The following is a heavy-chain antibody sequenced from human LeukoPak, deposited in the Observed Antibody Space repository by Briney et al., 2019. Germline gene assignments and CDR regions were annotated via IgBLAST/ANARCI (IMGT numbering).Heavy chain of an antibody. CDR2: ISSSGSTI. CDR1: GFTFSSYE. Sequence: PGGSLRLSCAASGFTFSSYEMNWVRQAPGKGLEWVSYISSSGSTIYYAGSVKGRFTISRDNAKNSLYLQMNSLRAEDTAVYYCARDRRSGYDNHVIQFDYWGQGTLVTVSS. D-gene: IGHD5-12*01. V-gene: IGHV3-48*03. J-gene: IGHJ4*02. CDR3: ARDRRSGYDNHVIQFDY.